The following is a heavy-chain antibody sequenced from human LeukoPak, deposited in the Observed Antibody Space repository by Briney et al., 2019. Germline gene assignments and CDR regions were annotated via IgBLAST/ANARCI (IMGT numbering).Heavy chain of an antibody. Sequence: GGSLRLSCAASGFTFDDYAMHWVRQAPGKGLEWVSGISWNSGSIGYADSVKGRFTISRDNAKNSLYLQMNSLRAEDTALYYCAKDRTYYRSGSFDYWGQGTLVTVSS. CDR2: ISWNSGSI. CDR3: AKDRTYYRSGSFDY. J-gene: IGHJ4*02. D-gene: IGHD3-10*01. CDR1: GFTFDDYA. V-gene: IGHV3-9*01.